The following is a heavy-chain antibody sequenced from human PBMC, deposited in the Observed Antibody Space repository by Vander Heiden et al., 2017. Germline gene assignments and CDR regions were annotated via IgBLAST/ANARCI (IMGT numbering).Heavy chain of an antibody. J-gene: IGHJ6*02. CDR2: IYYSGST. CDR3: ARLDLGESSTILGVAKYGMDG. Sequence: QLQLQESGPGLVKPSETLSLTCTVSGGSISSSSYYWGWIRQPPGKGLEWIGSIYYSGSTYDNPSLKSRVTISVDTAKNQVSLKLSSVTAADTAVYYCARLDLGESSTILGVAKYGMDGWGQGTTVTVAS. CDR1: GGSISSSSYY. D-gene: IGHD3-3*01. V-gene: IGHV4-39*01.